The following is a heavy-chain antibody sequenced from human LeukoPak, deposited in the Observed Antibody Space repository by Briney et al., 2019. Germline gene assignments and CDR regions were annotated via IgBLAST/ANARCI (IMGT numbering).Heavy chain of an antibody. CDR3: AKATWYGGNPSGAFDM. V-gene: IGHV1-46*01. J-gene: IGHJ3*02. D-gene: IGHD4/OR15-4a*01. Sequence: ASVKVSCKASGYTFTSYGISWVRQAPGQGLEWMGIINPSGGSTDYAQKFQGRVTMTRDTSTSTVYMELSSLRSEDTAVYYCAKATWYGGNPSGAFDMWGQGTMVTVSS. CDR2: INPSGGST. CDR1: GYTFTSYG.